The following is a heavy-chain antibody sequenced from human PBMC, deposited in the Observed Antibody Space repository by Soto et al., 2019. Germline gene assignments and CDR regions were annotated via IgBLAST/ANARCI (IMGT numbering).Heavy chain of an antibody. D-gene: IGHD3-22*01. CDR1: GDSIRNRNYY. Sequence: PSETLSLTCTVSGDSIRNRNYYWGWIRQPPGKGLEWIVSRYDDGSTFYNPSLRSRVTISVDTSKKEFSLKVTSVTAADTAVYICVGGYPWVGFDYWGQGTLVTVSS. CDR2: RYDDGST. J-gene: IGHJ4*02. V-gene: IGHV4-39*01. CDR3: VGGYPWVGFDY.